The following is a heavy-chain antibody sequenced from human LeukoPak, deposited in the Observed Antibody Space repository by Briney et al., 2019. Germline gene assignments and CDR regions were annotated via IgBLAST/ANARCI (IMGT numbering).Heavy chain of an antibody. Sequence: GGSLRLSCAASGFTFDDYGMSWVRQAPGKGLEWVSGINWNGGSTGYADSGKVRFTISRDNAMNSLYLQMNSLRAEDTALYYCARDGYDFWSGYSIDYWGQGTLVTVSS. V-gene: IGHV3-20*04. CDR3: ARDGYDFWSGYSIDY. D-gene: IGHD3-3*01. CDR1: GFTFDDYG. J-gene: IGHJ4*02. CDR2: INWNGGST.